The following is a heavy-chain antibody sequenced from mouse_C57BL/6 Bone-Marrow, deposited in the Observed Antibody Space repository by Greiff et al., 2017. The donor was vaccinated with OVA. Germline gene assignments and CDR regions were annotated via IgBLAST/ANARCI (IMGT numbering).Heavy chain of an antibody. Sequence: EVKLMESGAELVRPGSSVKMSCKTSGYTFTSYGINWVKQRPGQGLEWIGYIYIGNGYTEYNEKFKGKATLTSDTSSSTAYMQLSSLTSEDSAIYFCAPHYYGSSSYFDYWGQGTTLTVSS. CDR3: APHYYGSSSYFDY. CDR2: IYIGNGYT. J-gene: IGHJ2*01. V-gene: IGHV1-58*01. CDR1: GYTFTSYG. D-gene: IGHD1-1*01.